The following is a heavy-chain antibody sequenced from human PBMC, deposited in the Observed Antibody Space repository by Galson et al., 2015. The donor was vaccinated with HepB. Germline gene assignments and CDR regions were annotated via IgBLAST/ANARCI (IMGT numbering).Heavy chain of an antibody. D-gene: IGHD3-9*01. J-gene: IGHJ5*02. V-gene: IGHV1-2*04. CDR3: ARGPDVSILLGVRDFDWLPWFDP. CDR2: INPNSGGT. Sequence: SVKVSCKASGSTFTGYYMHWVRQAPGQGLEWMGWINPNSGGTNYAQKFQGWVTMTRDTSISTAYMELSRLRSDDTAVYYCARGPDVSILLGVRDFDWLPWFDPWGQGTLVTVSS. CDR1: GSTFTGYY.